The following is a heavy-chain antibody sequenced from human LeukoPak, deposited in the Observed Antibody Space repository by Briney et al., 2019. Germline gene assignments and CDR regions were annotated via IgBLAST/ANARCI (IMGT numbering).Heavy chain of an antibody. CDR1: GGSFSGYY. CDR2: INLSGST. V-gene: IGHV4-34*01. Sequence: PSETLSLTCAVYGGSFSGYYWSWIRQPPGKGLEWIGEINLSGSTNHNPSLTSRVTISVDTPKNQFSLKLSSVTAADTAVYYCSIGPSPMVRGPLSYSKRLMDVWGKGTTVTVSS. D-gene: IGHD3-10*01. CDR3: SIGPSPMVRGPLSYSKRLMDV. J-gene: IGHJ6*03.